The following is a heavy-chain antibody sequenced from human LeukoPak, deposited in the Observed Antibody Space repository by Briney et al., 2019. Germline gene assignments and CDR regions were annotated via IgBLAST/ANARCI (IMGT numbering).Heavy chain of an antibody. CDR2: INPNSGGT. J-gene: IGHJ4*02. Sequence: ASVKVSCKASGYTLTGYYMHWVRQAPGQGLEWMGWINPNSGGTNYAQKFQGRVTMTRDTSISTAYMELSRLRSDDTAVYYCARQYSGSYYRFDYWGQGTLVTVSS. V-gene: IGHV1-2*02. D-gene: IGHD1-26*01. CDR1: GYTLTGYY. CDR3: ARQYSGSYYRFDY.